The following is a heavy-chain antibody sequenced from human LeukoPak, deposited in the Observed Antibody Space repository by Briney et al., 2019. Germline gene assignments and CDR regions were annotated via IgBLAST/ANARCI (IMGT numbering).Heavy chain of an antibody. CDR1: GYRFTSYW. V-gene: IGHV5-51*01. Sequence: GESLKISCKGSGYRFTSYWIGWVRQMPGKGLEWMGIIYPGDSDTRYSPSFQGQVTISADKSISTAYLQWSSLKASDTAMYYCARLNCGGDCYSPGYFQHWGQGTLVTVSS. CDR2: IYPGDSDT. J-gene: IGHJ1*01. D-gene: IGHD2-21*02. CDR3: ARLNCGGDCYSPGYFQH.